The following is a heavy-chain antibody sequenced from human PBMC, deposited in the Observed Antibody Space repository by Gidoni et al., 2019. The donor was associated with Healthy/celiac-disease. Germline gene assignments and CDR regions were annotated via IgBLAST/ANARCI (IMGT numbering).Heavy chain of an antibody. CDR3: ANFVDGDYVVGDY. CDR1: GFTFSSYG. D-gene: IGHD4-17*01. J-gene: IGHJ4*02. Sequence: QVQLVESGGGVVQSGRSLRLSCAASGFTFSSYGMHWVRQAPGKGLEWVAVISYDGSNKYYADSVKGRFTISRDNSKNTLYLQMNSLRAEDTAVYYCANFVDGDYVVGDYWGQGTLVTVSS. CDR2: ISYDGSNK. V-gene: IGHV3-30*18.